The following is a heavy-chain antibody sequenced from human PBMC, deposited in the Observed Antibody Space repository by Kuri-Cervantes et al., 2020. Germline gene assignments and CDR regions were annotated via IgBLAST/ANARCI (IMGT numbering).Heavy chain of an antibody. V-gene: IGHV1-69*13. CDR2: IIPIFGTA. D-gene: IGHD2-15*01. Sequence: SVKVSCKASGGTFSSYAISWVRQAPGQGLEWMGGIIPIFGTANYAQKFQGRVTITADESTSTAYMELSSLRSGDTAVYYCARGGEGVYIVAAANDYWGQGTLVTVSS. CDR3: ARGGEGVYIVAAANDY. J-gene: IGHJ4*02. CDR1: GGTFSSYA.